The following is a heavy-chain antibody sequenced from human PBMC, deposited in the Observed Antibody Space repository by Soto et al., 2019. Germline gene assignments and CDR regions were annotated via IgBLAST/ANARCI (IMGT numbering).Heavy chain of an antibody. V-gene: IGHV4-59*01. CDR2: ISYSGNT. CDR3: ARAPMVLSRSYFDS. D-gene: IGHD2-8*01. J-gene: IGHJ4*02. Sequence: SETLSVTCPVSGGSISNFYWSWIRQPPGKGLEWIGYISYSGNTNYNPSLKSRVSISVDTSKNQLSLNLTSVTAADTAVYYCARAPMVLSRSYFDSWGQGTPVTVSS. CDR1: GGSISNFY.